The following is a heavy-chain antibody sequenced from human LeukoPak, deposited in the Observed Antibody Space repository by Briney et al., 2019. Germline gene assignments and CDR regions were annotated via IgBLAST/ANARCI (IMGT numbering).Heavy chain of an antibody. CDR2: IASDGSST. CDR1: GFTFSSYW. D-gene: IGHD3-3*01. CDR3: ALTKWDDFWSGWYYFDY. J-gene: IGHJ4*02. Sequence: GGSLRLSCAASGFTFSSYWMNWVRQAPGKGLVWVSRIASDGSSTTYADSVKGRFSISRDNAKNTLYLQMNSLRVEDTAVYYCALTKWDDFWSGWYYFDYWGQGTLVTVSS. V-gene: IGHV3-74*01.